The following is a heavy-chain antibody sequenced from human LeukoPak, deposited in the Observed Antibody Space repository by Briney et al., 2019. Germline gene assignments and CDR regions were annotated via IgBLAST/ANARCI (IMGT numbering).Heavy chain of an antibody. CDR3: ARLWSGDYYFAY. V-gene: IGHV4-39*01. J-gene: IGHJ4*02. D-gene: IGHD3-3*01. CDR1: DGSIISSNYY. CDR2: IYYSGTT. Sequence: SETLTLTCSVSDGSIISSNYYWGWIRQPPGKGLEWIGTIYYSGTTYYNSSLKSRVTISADTSKKHFSLRLSSVTAADTAVYYCARLWSGDYYFAYWGQGTLVTVSS.